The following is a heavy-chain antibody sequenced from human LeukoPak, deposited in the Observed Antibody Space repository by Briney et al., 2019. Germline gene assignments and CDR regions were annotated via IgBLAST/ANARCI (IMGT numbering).Heavy chain of an antibody. D-gene: IGHD5-12*01. Sequence: SETLSLTWTVSGGSVSSGNYYWSWIRQPPGKGLEWIGYVYYSGSTNYNPSLTSRVAISVDTSKNQFSLKVSSVTAADTAVYYCASGGPYSGYIYWGQGTLVTVSS. CDR3: ASGGPYSGYIY. V-gene: IGHV4-61*01. J-gene: IGHJ4*02. CDR2: VYYSGST. CDR1: GGSVSSGNYY.